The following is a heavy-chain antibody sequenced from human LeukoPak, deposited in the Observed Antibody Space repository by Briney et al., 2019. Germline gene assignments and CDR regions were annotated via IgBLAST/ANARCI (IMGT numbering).Heavy chain of an antibody. D-gene: IGHD6-19*01. CDR1: GYAFTNSH. Sequence: GASVRVSCKASGYAFTNSHMHWVRQAPGQGLEWLGIINPSNGGTSYAQKFRERITMTSDTSASTFYMELRSLKSDDTAIYYCARRGQTSVAPDFWGQGTLVSVSS. J-gene: IGHJ4*02. CDR3: ARRGQTSVAPDF. V-gene: IGHV1-46*01. CDR2: INPSNGGT.